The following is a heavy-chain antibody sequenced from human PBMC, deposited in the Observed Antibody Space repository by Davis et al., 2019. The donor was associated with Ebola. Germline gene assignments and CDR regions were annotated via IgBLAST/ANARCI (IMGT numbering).Heavy chain of an antibody. CDR1: GFTFSGSA. Sequence: GESLKISCAASGFTFSGSAMHWVRQASGKGLEWVGRIRSKANSYAIAYAASVKGRFTISRDDSKNTAYLQMNSLKTEDTAVYYCTTTTVTNDYWGQGTLVTVSS. D-gene: IGHD4-17*01. CDR3: TTTTVTNDY. CDR2: IRSKANSYAI. V-gene: IGHV3-73*01. J-gene: IGHJ4*02.